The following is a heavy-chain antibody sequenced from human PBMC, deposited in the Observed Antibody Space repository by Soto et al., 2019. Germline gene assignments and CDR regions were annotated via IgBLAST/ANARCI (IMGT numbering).Heavy chain of an antibody. CDR1: GFTFSSYG. V-gene: IGHV3-30*18. CDR2: ISYDGSNK. D-gene: IGHD6-19*01. Sequence: TGGSLRLSCAASGFTFSSYGMHWVRQAPGKGLEWVAVISYDGSNKYYADSVKGRFTISRDNSKNTLYLQMNSLRAEDTAVYYCAKGRYSSGNNWFDPWGQGTPVTVSS. J-gene: IGHJ5*02. CDR3: AKGRYSSGNNWFDP.